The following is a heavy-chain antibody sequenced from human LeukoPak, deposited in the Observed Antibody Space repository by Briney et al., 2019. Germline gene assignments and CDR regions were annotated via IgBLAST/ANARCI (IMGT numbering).Heavy chain of an antibody. CDR1: GFTFSNYA. D-gene: IGHD2-2*01. CDR2: ISGSGSNT. CDR3: AREELGYCSSTSCYDVVNWFDP. V-gene: IGHV3-23*01. Sequence: GGSLRLSCAASGFTFSNYAMTWVRQAPGKGLEWVSVISGSGSNTDYADSVKGRFTISRDNSKNTLSLQMNSLRAEDTAVYYCAREELGYCSSTSCYDVVNWFDPWGQGTLVTVSS. J-gene: IGHJ5*02.